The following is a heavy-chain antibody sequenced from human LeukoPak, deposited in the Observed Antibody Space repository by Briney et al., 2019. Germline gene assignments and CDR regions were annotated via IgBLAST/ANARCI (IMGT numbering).Heavy chain of an antibody. CDR1: GYTFTNYG. V-gene: IGHV1-18*01. J-gene: IGHJ4*02. CDR3: ARDADRSGYFTAY. D-gene: IGHD3-22*01. CDR2: ISPYNGST. Sequence: ASVKVSCKASGYTFTNYGISWVRQAPGQGLEWMGWISPYNGSTNYAQKLQGRVSMTTDTSTSTAYMEVRSLTSDDTAVYYCARDADRSGYFTAYWGQGTPVTVSS.